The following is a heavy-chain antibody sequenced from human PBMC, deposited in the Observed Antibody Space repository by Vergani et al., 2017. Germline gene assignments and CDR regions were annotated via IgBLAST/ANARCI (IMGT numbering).Heavy chain of an antibody. V-gene: IGHV4-34*01. CDR3: ARRVRYCSSNSCSYMDV. Sequence: QVQLQQWGAGLLKPSDTLSLTCAVYGGSFSSYYWSWIRQPPGKGLEWIGEINHSGSTNYNPSLKGRVTISVDTNKTQFSLNLSSVTAADTAVYYCARRVRYCSSNSCSYMDVWGKGTTVTVSS. J-gene: IGHJ6*03. D-gene: IGHD2-2*01. CDR2: INHSGST. CDR1: GGSFSSYY.